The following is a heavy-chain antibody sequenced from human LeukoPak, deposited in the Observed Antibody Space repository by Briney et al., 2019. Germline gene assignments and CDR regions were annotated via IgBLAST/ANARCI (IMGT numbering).Heavy chain of an antibody. J-gene: IGHJ3*02. Sequence: PSETLSLTCTVSGVSVSSGSYYWSWIRQPPGKGLEWIGYIYYSGSTNYNPSLKSRVTISVDTSKNQFSLKLSSVTAADTAVYYCARDKRERWLQFRVWTPDAFDIWGQGTMVTVSS. CDR1: GVSVSSGSYY. CDR2: IYYSGST. D-gene: IGHD5-24*01. CDR3: ARDKRERWLQFRVWTPDAFDI. V-gene: IGHV4-61*01.